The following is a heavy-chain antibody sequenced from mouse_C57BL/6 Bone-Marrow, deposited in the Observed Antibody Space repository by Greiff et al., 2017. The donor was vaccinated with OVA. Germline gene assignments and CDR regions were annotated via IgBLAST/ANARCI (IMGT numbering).Heavy chain of an antibody. CDR2: ISGGGGNT. Sequence: DVHLVESGGGLVKPGGSLKLSCAASGFTFSSYTMSWVRQTPEKRLEWVATISGGGGNTYYPDSVKGRFTISRDNAKNTLYLQMSSLRSEDTALYYCARHNSNYEDWYFDVWGTGTTVTVSS. V-gene: IGHV5-9*01. CDR1: GFTFSSYT. J-gene: IGHJ1*03. CDR3: ARHNSNYEDWYFDV. D-gene: IGHD2-5*01.